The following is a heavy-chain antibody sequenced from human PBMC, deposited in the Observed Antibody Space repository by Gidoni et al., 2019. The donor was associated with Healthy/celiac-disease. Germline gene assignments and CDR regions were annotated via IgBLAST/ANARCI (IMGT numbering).Heavy chain of an antibody. CDR3: ARPYDESSGYRVVGQYFQH. J-gene: IGHJ1*01. CDR1: GRTFTSYA. D-gene: IGHD3-22*01. V-gene: IGHV1-69*01. Sequence: VQLVQSGAEVKKPGSSVKVSCKASGRTFTSYATSWVRQAPGQGREWRGGTIPSCGTGNYEKKFQGRGTITADESTSTAYMELSSLRSEDTAVYYCARPYDESSGYRVVGQYFQHWGQGTLVTVSS. CDR2: TIPSCGTG.